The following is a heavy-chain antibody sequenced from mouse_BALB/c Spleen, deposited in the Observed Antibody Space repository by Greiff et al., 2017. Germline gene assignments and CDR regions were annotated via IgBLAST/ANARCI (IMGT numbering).Heavy chain of an antibody. V-gene: IGHV1-9*01. CDR3: ARRGFYYGYLVIAY. CDR2: ILPGSGST. Sequence: QVQLQQSGAELMKPGASVKISCKATGYTFSSYWIEWVKQRPGHGLEWIGEILPGSGSTNYNEKFKGKATFTADTSSNTAYMQLSSLTSEDSAVYYCARRGFYYGYLVIAYWGQGTLVTVSA. CDR1: GYTFSSYW. J-gene: IGHJ3*01. D-gene: IGHD2-2*01.